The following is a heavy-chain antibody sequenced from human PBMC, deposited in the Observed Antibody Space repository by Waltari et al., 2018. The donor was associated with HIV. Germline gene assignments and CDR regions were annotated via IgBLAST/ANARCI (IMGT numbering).Heavy chain of an antibody. J-gene: IGHJ4*02. Sequence: QVQLHESVPGMVKPSETLSLTCAVSGYSICSASYWGWTRQHPGKGLEWIGSASRSGSTYYSPSLKSRVTISLDTSKNQFSLKLNSVAAADTAVYYCGSGSRRGHSHGIDYSGQGTLVTVSS. D-gene: IGHD5-18*01. CDR2: ASRSGST. CDR1: GYSICSASY. CDR3: GSGSRRGHSHGIDY. V-gene: IGHV4-38-2*01.